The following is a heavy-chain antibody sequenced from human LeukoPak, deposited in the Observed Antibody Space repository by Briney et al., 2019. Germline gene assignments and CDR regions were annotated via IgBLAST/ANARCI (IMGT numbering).Heavy chain of an antibody. Sequence: SETLSLTCTVSGGSISSYYWSWIRQPPGKGLEWIGYIYYSGSTNYNPSLKSRVTISVDTSKNQFSLKLGSVTAADTAVYYCARGYTYDYVWGSYRTGFDYWGQGTLVTVSS. J-gene: IGHJ4*02. CDR2: IYYSGST. D-gene: IGHD3-16*02. CDR3: ARGYTYDYVWGSYRTGFDY. V-gene: IGHV4-59*01. CDR1: GGSISSYY.